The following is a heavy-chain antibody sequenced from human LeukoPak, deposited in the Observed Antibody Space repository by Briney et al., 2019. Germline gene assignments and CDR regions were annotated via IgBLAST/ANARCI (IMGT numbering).Heavy chain of an antibody. V-gene: IGHV3-23*05. D-gene: IGHD1-26*01. CDR2: IGSTGIST. J-gene: IGHJ3*02. CDR1: GFTFSSSA. Sequence: PGGSLRLSCAASGFTFSSSAMNWVRQAPGKGLEWVSAIGSTGISTYYAGSVKGRFTISRDDSKVYLQMNSLRAEDTAVYYCARAPIGRAYAFDIWGQGTMVTVSS. CDR3: ARAPIGRAYAFDI.